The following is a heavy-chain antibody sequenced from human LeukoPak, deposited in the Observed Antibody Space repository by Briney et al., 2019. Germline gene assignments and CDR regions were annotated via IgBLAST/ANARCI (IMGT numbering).Heavy chain of an antibody. Sequence: GGSLRLSCAASGFTFSSYAMSWVRQAPGKGLEWVSAISGSGGSTYYADSVKGRFTISRDNSKNTLYLQMNSLRAEDTAVYYCASGAAAAGYYYYMDVWGKGTTVTVSS. CDR2: ISGSGGST. CDR3: ASGAAAAGYYYYMDV. J-gene: IGHJ6*03. CDR1: GFTFSSYA. V-gene: IGHV3-23*01. D-gene: IGHD6-13*01.